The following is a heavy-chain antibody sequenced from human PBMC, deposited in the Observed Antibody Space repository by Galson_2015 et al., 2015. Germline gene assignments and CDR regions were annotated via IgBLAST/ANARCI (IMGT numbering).Heavy chain of an antibody. J-gene: IGHJ6*02. Sequence: SLRLSCAASGFTFSSYWMSWVRQAPGKGLEWVANIKQDGSEKYYVDSVKGRFTISRDNAKNSLYLQMNSLRAEDTAVYYCTRVRTVDYDFWSGYANPNRPYYGMDVWGQGTTVTVSS. CDR2: IKQDGSEK. CDR3: TRVRTVDYDFWSGYANPNRPYYGMDV. CDR1: GFTFSSYW. V-gene: IGHV3-7*03. D-gene: IGHD3-3*01.